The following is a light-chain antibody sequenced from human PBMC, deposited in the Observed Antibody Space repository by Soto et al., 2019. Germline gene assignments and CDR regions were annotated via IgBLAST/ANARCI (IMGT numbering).Light chain of an antibody. CDR1: QSVSNY. CDR2: DAS. V-gene: IGKV3-11*01. J-gene: IGKJ4*01. CDR3: QQRSNWPRLT. Sequence: EIVLTQSLATLSLSPGERATLSCRASQSVSNYLAWYQQKPGQAPRLLISDASNRATGIPARFSGSGSGTDFTLTISSLDPEDFTVYYCQQRSNWPRLTFGGGTKVEIK.